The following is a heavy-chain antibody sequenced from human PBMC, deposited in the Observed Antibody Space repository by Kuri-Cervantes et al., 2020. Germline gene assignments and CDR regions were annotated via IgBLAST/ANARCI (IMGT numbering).Heavy chain of an antibody. CDR1: GFTFGDYA. CDR2: IRSKAYGGTT. D-gene: IGHD3-3*01. V-gene: IGHV3-49*04. Sequence: GGSLRLSCTTSGFTFGDYAMSWVRQAPGKGLEWVGFIRSKAYGGTTEYAASVKGRFTISRDDSKSIAYLQMNSLKTEDTAVYYCTRDSEDFWSGYYTGGVDYWGQGTLVTVSS. CDR3: TRDSEDFWSGYYTGGVDY. J-gene: IGHJ4*02.